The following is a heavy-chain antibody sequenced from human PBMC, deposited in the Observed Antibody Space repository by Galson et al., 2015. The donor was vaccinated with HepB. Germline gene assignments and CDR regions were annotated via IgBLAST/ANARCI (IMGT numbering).Heavy chain of an antibody. CDR2: ISVGGAYT. CDR3: AKEGSSDWMFDY. D-gene: IGHD2-21*02. J-gene: IGHJ4*02. CDR1: GFSISNSA. V-gene: IGHV3-23*01. Sequence: SLRLSCAASGFSISNSAMNWVRQAPGKGLEWVSGISVGGAYTYYAASVKGRFAISRDISINTLYLQMSSLRAEDTAVYYCAKEGSSDWMFDYWGQGTLVTVSS.